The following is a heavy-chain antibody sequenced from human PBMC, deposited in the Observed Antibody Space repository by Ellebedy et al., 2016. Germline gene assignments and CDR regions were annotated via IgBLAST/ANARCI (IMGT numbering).Heavy chain of an antibody. CDR2: IYWDDNK. J-gene: IGHJ5*02. CDR1: GFSFTTSDTG. D-gene: IGHD3-22*01. Sequence: SGPTLVXPTPLLRLTCSFSGFSFTTSDTGVGWIRQPPGEALEWLASIYWDDNKIYRASLKNRLTITKDTARNRVILTMTKVDPMDTGTYYCARIVNYSDHGGGTYGRFDPWGPGTLVTVSS. V-gene: IGHV2-5*02. CDR3: ARIVNYSDHGGGTYGRFDP.